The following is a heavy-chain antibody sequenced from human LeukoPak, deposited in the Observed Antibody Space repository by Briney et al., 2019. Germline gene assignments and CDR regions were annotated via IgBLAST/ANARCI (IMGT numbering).Heavy chain of an antibody. D-gene: IGHD3-3*01. CDR2: ISYDGSNK. Sequence: GRSLRLSCAASGFTFSSYAMHWVRQAPGKGLEWVAVISYDGSNKYYADSVKGRFTISRDNSKNTLYLQMNSLRAEDTAVYYCARNYDFWSGYPDYWGQGTLVTVSS. CDR3: ARNYDFWSGYPDY. V-gene: IGHV3-30-3*01. J-gene: IGHJ4*02. CDR1: GFTFSSYA.